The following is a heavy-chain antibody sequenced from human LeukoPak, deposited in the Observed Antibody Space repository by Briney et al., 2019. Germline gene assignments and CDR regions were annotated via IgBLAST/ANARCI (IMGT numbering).Heavy chain of an antibody. Sequence: GGSLRLSCAASGFTFSSYEMNWVRQAPGKGLEWVSSISGSGDSTYYADSEKGRFTISRDNSKNTLYLQMNSLRAEDTAVYYCAKGGEGGIAAAGTFDYWGQGTLVTVSS. J-gene: IGHJ4*02. CDR2: ISGSGDST. CDR3: AKGGEGGIAAAGTFDY. V-gene: IGHV3-23*01. CDR1: GFTFSSYE. D-gene: IGHD6-13*01.